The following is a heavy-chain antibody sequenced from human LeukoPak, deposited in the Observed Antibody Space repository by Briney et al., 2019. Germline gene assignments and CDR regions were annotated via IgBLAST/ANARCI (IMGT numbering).Heavy chain of an antibody. V-gene: IGHV3-48*04. J-gene: IGHJ4*02. CDR3: ARDKSGGATSFDY. CDR1: GFTFSSYA. D-gene: IGHD1-26*01. CDR2: ISSSGSTI. Sequence: PGGSLRLSCAASGFTFSSYAMSWVRQAPGKGLEWVSYISSSGSTIYYADSVKGRFTISRDNAKNSLYLQMNSLRAEDTAVYYCARDKSGGATSFDYWGQGTLVTVSS.